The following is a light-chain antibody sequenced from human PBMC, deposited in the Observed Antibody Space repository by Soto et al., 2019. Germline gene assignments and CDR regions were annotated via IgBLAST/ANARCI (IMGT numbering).Light chain of an antibody. J-gene: IGLJ1*01. V-gene: IGLV2-14*01. CDR1: TRDIAGYNY. CDR2: QVT. CDR3: TSFSSSTSLYV. Sequence: QSALTQPASVSGSLGQSITITCTGTTRDIAGYNYISWYQQLPGKAPKLMIYQVTIRPSGISIRFSGPKSGNTASLTISGLQAEDEADYYCTSFSSSTSLYVFGTRTKVTVL.